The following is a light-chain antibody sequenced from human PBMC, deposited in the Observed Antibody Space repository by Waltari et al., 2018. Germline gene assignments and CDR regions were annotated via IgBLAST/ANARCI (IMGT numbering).Light chain of an antibody. V-gene: IGKV1-5*01. J-gene: IGKJ5*01. Sequence: DIQMTQSPSTLSTSVGDRVTITCRASQTINNWLAWYQQKPGEAPKLLIFDASSLQGGVPSRFSGSGSGTEFTLTISSLQAEDVAVYWCQQYITSPVTFGQGTRLEIK. CDR2: DAS. CDR3: QQYITSPVT. CDR1: QTINNW.